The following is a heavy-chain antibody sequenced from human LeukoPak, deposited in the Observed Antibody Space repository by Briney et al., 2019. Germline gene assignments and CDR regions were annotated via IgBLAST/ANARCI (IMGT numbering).Heavy chain of an antibody. Sequence: PGGSLRLSCATSGFSFSTYTMSWVRQAPGKGLEWISSISVDGGRTTYADSVQGRFTISRDNSKNTLYLQMNSLRAEDTAVYYCARIWAVPAAMLDYWGQGTLVTVSS. CDR2: ISVDGGRT. D-gene: IGHD2-2*01. CDR3: ARIWAVPAAMLDY. V-gene: IGHV3-23*01. CDR1: GFSFSTYT. J-gene: IGHJ4*02.